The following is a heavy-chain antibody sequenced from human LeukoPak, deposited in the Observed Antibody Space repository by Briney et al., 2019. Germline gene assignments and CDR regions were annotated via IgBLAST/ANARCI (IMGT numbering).Heavy chain of an antibody. CDR1: GGTFSSYA. Sequence: SVKVSCKASGGTFSSYAISWVRQAPGQGLEWMGGIIPIFGTAKYAQKFQGRVTITADESTSTAYMELSSLRSEDTAVYYCARDRDYCSGGSCYPDAFDIWGQGTMVTVSS. J-gene: IGHJ3*02. CDR2: IIPIFGTA. D-gene: IGHD2-15*01. V-gene: IGHV1-69*13. CDR3: ARDRDYCSGGSCYPDAFDI.